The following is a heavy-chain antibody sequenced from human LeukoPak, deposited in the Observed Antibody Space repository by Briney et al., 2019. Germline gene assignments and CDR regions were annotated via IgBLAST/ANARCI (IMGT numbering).Heavy chain of an antibody. CDR2: IYYSGNS. D-gene: IGHD3-22*01. V-gene: IGHV4-39*01. CDR1: GGSISSSSYY. J-gene: IGHJ5*01. Sequence: SETLSLTCTVSGGSISSSSYYWGWIRQPPGKGLEWIGSIYYSGNSYYNPSLKSRVTISADTSKNQFSLKLSSVTAADTAVYYCARQVHYSSGWFDSWGQGTLVTVSS. CDR3: ARQVHYSSGWFDS.